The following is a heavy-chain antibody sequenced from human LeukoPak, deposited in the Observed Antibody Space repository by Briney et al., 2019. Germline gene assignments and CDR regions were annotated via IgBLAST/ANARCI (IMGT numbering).Heavy chain of an antibody. Sequence: SVKVSCKASGYTFTSYYMHWVRQAPGQGLEWMGGITPIFGTANYAQKFQGRVTITADKSTSTAYMELSSLRSEDTAVYYCARDRSLILRSFDYWGQGTLVTVSS. CDR3: ARDRSLILRSFDY. J-gene: IGHJ4*02. CDR1: GYTFTSYY. D-gene: IGHD3-10*02. CDR2: ITPIFGTA. V-gene: IGHV1-69*06.